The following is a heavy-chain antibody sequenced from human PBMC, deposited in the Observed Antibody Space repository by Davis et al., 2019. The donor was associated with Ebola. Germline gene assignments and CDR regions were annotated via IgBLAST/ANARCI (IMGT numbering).Heavy chain of an antibody. CDR1: GYTFTGYY. Sequence: ASVKVSCKASGYTFTGYYMHWVRRAPGQGLEWMGWINPNSGGTNYAQKFQGRVTMTRDTSISTAYMELSRLRSDDTAVYYCARGDCSGGSCYPFYYYGMDVWGQGTTVTVSS. CDR2: INPNSGGT. CDR3: ARGDCSGGSCYPFYYYGMDV. J-gene: IGHJ6*02. V-gene: IGHV1-2*02. D-gene: IGHD2-15*01.